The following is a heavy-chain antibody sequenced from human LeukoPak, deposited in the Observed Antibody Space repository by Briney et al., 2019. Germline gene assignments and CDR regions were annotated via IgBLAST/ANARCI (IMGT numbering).Heavy chain of an antibody. D-gene: IGHD3-22*01. CDR1: GYSFTSYW. CDR3: ASTSLTYYYDSSGYLDAFDI. CDR2: IYPGDSDT. J-gene: IGHJ3*02. V-gene: IGHV5-51*01. Sequence: GESLKISCKDSGYSFTSYWIGWVRQMPGKGLEWMGIIYPGDSDTRYSPPFQGQVTISADKSISTAYLQWSSLKASDTAVYYCASTSLTYYYDSSGYLDAFDIWGQGTAVTVSS.